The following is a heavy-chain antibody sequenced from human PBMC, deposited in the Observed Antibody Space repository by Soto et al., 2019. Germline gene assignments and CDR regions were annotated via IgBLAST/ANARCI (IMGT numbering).Heavy chain of an antibody. Sequence: GGSLRLSCAASGFTFGSYAMSWVRQAPGKGLDWVSGISGSGAGTYYADSVKGRFTISRDNSKNTLYLQMNSLRAEDTAVYYCAKDRLLTMIVVVTASSQFEYWGQGTLVTVSS. CDR1: GFTFGSYA. D-gene: IGHD3-22*01. CDR2: ISGSGAGT. J-gene: IGHJ4*02. V-gene: IGHV3-23*01. CDR3: AKDRLLTMIVVVTASSQFEY.